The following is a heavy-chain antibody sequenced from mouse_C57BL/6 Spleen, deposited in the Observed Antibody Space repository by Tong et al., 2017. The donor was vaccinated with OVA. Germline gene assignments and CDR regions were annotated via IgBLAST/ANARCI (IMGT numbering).Heavy chain of an antibody. Sequence: VQLQESGAELARPGASVKLSCKASGYTFTDYYINWVKQRTGQGLEWIGEIYPGSGNTYYNEKFKGKATLTADKSSSTAYMQLSSLTSDDSEVYFCARYLVAYFDYWGQGTTLTVSS. V-gene: IGHV1-77*01. CDR2: IYPGSGNT. D-gene: IGHD1-1*01. CDR3: ARYLVAYFDY. CDR1: GYTFTDYY. J-gene: IGHJ2*01.